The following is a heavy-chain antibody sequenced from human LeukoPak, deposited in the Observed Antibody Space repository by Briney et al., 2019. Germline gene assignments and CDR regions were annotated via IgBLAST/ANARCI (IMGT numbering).Heavy chain of an antibody. Sequence: ASVKVSCKASGYTFTTYDINWVRQATGQGLEWMGWMNPNSGNTGYAQKFHGRVSMTRDTSTSTAYMELSSLRSEDTAVYYCARDFLTGSVAAAGSYFDYWGQGTLVTVSS. CDR1: GYTFTTYD. J-gene: IGHJ4*02. V-gene: IGHV1-8*01. CDR3: ARDFLTGSVAAAGSYFDY. D-gene: IGHD6-13*01. CDR2: MNPNSGNT.